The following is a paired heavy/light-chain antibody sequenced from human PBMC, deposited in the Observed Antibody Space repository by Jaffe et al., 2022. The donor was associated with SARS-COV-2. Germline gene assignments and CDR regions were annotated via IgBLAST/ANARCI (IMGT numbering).Light chain of an antibody. CDR1: QSVRNNV. CDR2: DAS. V-gene: IGKV3-20*01. J-gene: IGKJ1*01. CDR3: QQYAGSPT. Sequence: EIVLTQSPGTLSLSPGERATLSCRASQSVRNNVLAWYQQKPGQAPRLLIYDASSRATGIPDRFIGSGSGTDFTLTISRLEPDDFAVYSCQQYAGSPTFGQGTKVEIK.
Heavy chain of an antibody. CDR1: GFSLSTSGVG. CDR2: IYWDDDK. J-gene: IGHJ4*02. D-gene: IGHD6-19*01. CDR3: AHRLIGKGGWDTGVLDY. Sequence: QITLKESGPTLVKPTQTLTLTCTFSGFSLSTSGVGVGWIRQPPGKALEWLAVIYWDDDKRYSPSLKSRLTITKDTSENLVVLIMTNMDPVDTATYYCAHRLIGKGGWDTGVLDYWGQGTLVTVSS. V-gene: IGHV2-5*02.